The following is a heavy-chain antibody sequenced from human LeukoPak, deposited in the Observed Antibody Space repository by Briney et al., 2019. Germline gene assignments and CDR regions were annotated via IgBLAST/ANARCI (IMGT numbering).Heavy chain of an antibody. CDR2: INPNSGGT. CDR3: ARDLWFGELGGDY. CDR1: GYTFTGYF. Sequence: PWASVKVSCTASGYTFTGYFLHWVRQAPGQGLEWMGWINPNSGGTTYSQKFQGRVTMTRDTSLSTAYMELSSLRSEDTAVYYCARDLWFGELGGDYWGQGTLVTVSS. V-gene: IGHV1-2*02. D-gene: IGHD3-10*01. J-gene: IGHJ4*02.